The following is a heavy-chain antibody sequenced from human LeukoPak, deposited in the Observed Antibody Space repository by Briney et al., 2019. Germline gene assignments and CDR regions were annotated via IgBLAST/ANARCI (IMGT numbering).Heavy chain of an antibody. V-gene: IGHV1-2*02. D-gene: IGHD6-13*01. CDR1: GYTFIGYF. CDR2: INPNSGDT. Sequence: ASVKVSCRASGYTFIGYFMHWVRQAPGQGLEWMGWINPNSGDTNYAQKFKGRVTMTRDTSISTAYMELSSLRSDDTAVYYCARLGGGSSWSNFDYWGQGTLVTVSS. CDR3: ARLGGGSSWSNFDY. J-gene: IGHJ4*02.